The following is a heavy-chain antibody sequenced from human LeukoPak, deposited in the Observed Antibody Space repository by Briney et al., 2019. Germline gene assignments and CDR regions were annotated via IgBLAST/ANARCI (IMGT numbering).Heavy chain of an antibody. CDR3: ARFAPRWLQLGSFDY. D-gene: IGHD5-24*01. J-gene: IGHJ4*02. CDR2: INPSGGST. CDR1: GYTFTSYY. Sequence: ASVKVSCKASGYTFTSYYMHWVRQAPGQGLEWMGIINPSGGSTSYAQKFQGRVTMTRGTSTSTVYMELSSLRSEDTAVYYCARFAPRWLQLGSFDYWGQGTLVTVSS. V-gene: IGHV1-46*01.